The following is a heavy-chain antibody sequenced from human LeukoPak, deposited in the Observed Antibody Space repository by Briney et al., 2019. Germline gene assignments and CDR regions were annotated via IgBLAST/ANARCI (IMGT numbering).Heavy chain of an antibody. CDR2: IPFDGSKT. CDR3: AKDVRWIGGGDY. Sequence: PGGSLRLSCAASGFTFSTFGMNWVRQAPDKGLEWVAFIPFDGSKTYYADSVKGRFTISRDNSKNTLYLQMNSLRVEDTAVYFCAKDVRWIGGGDYWGQGTLVTVSS. D-gene: IGHD4-23*01. CDR1: GFTFSTFG. J-gene: IGHJ4*02. V-gene: IGHV3-30*02.